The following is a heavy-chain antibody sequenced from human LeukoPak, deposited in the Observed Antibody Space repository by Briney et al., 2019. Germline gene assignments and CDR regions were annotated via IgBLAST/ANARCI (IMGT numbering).Heavy chain of an antibody. Sequence: GGSLRLSCAASEFTFSSYTMHWVRQAPGKGLVWVSRINSDGSSTSYADSVKGRFTISRDNAKNTLYLQMNSLRAEDTAVYYCARDAYSYSSPSEFDYWGQGTLVTVSS. CDR3: ARDAYSYSSPSEFDY. CDR1: EFTFSSYT. D-gene: IGHD6-6*01. J-gene: IGHJ4*02. V-gene: IGHV3-74*01. CDR2: INSDGSST.